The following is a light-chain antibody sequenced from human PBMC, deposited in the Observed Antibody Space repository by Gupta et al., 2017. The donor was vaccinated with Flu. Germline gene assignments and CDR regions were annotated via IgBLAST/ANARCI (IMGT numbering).Light chain of an antibody. CDR1: RNDVGGSNR. J-gene: IGLJ1*01. V-gene: IGLV2-11*01. CDR3: SSHAGRVTWV. CDR2: DVT. Sequence: SAPTQPRSVSGSPGQSVTISCTGSRNDVGGSNRVSCYQHRPGQASKLILYDVTERPAGVPDRFSGSKSGNTASLTISGLQADDAADYYCSSHAGRVTWVFGTGTTVTVL.